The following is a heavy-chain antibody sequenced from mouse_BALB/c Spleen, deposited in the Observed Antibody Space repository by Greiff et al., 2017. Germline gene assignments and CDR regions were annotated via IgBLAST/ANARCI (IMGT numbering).Heavy chain of an antibody. V-gene: IGHV5-17*02. Sequence: EVKLVESGGGLVQPGGSRKLSCAASGFTFSSFGMHWVRQAPEKGLEWVAYISSGSSTIYYADTVKGRFTISRDNPKNTLFLQMTSLRSEDTAMYYCARDRARIYDGYYVGYAMDYWGQGTSVTVSS. CDR3: ARDRARIYDGYYVGYAMDY. D-gene: IGHD2-3*01. CDR2: ISSGSSTI. J-gene: IGHJ4*01. CDR1: GFTFSSFG.